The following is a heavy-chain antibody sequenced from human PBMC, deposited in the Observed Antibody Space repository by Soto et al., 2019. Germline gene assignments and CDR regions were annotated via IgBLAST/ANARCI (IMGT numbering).Heavy chain of an antibody. CDR3: ARPDSGSYYGWFDP. D-gene: IGHD1-26*01. V-gene: IGHV1-69*12. CDR2: IIPIFGTA. J-gene: IGHJ5*02. CDR1: GGTFSSYA. Sequence: QVQLVQSGAEVKKPGSSVKVSCKASGGTFSSYAISWVRQAPGQGLEWMGGIIPIFGTANYAQKFQGRVMITADESTSTAYMELSSLRSEDTAVYYCARPDSGSYYGWFDPWGQGTLVTVSS.